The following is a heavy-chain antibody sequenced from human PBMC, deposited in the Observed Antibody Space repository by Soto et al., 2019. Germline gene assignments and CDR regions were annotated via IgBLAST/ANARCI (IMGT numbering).Heavy chain of an antibody. CDR3: AKSRSSFFYYGLDV. Sequence: PGGSLRLSCAASGFTFSRFPMSWVRQAPGKGLEWVSGFGGGAGRTFYADSVKGRCTISRDTSKDTLFLQLNSLTAEDTGVYYCAKSRSSFFYYGLDVWGQGTTVTSP. D-gene: IGHD3-10*01. CDR1: GFTFSRFP. V-gene: IGHV3-23*01. CDR2: FGGGAGRT. J-gene: IGHJ6*02.